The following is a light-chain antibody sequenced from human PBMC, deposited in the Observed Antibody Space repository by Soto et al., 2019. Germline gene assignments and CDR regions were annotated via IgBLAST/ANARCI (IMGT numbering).Light chain of an antibody. J-gene: IGKJ3*01. CDR2: GAS. CDR3: QQYGSSPGGT. Sequence: EIVLTQSPGTLSLSPGERATLSCRASQSVSSSYLAWYQQKPGQAPRLLTYGASSRATGIPDRFSGSGSGTDFTLTISRLEPEDFAVYYCQQYGSSPGGTFGPGTKVDIK. V-gene: IGKV3-20*01. CDR1: QSVSSSY.